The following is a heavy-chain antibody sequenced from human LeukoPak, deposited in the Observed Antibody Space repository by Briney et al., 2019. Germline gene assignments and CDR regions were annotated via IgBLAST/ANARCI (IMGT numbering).Heavy chain of an antibody. CDR2: IYYSGRT. D-gene: IGHD5-12*01. CDR1: GGSISSSSYY. J-gene: IGHJ5*02. V-gene: IGHV4-39*01. Sequence: SETLSLTCTVSGGSISSSSYYWGWIRQPPGKGLEWIGSIYYSGRTYYNPSLKSRVTISVDTSKNQFSLKLSSVTAADTAVHYCARRGESGYDLTNWFDPWGQGTLVTVSS. CDR3: ARRGESGYDLTNWFDP.